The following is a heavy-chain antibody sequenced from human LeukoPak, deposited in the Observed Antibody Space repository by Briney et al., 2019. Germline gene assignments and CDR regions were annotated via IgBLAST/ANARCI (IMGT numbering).Heavy chain of an antibody. CDR3: ARGQGAYCGGDCYSVTEDAFDI. D-gene: IGHD2-21*02. CDR1: GGSISSYY. V-gene: IGHV4-4*07. J-gene: IGHJ3*02. CDR2: IYTSGST. Sequence: PSETLPLTCTVSGGSISSYYWSWIRQPAGKGLEWIGRIYTSGSTNYNPSLKSRVTMSVDTSKNQFSLKLSSVTAADTAVYYCARGQGAYCGGDCYSVTEDAFDIWGQGTMVTVSS.